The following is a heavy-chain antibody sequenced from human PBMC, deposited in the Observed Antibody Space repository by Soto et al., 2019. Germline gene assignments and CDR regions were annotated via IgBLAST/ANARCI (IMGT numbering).Heavy chain of an antibody. CDR1: GYTLTSYY. CDR3: ASPYCSGGSCQPYYYYGMDV. Sequence: GASVKVSCKASGYTLTSYYMHWVRQAPGEGLEWMGWINTNTGNPTYAQGFTGRFVFSLDTSVSTAYLQICSLKAEDTAVYYCASPYCSGGSCQPYYYYGMDVWGQGTTVTVSS. D-gene: IGHD2-15*01. CDR2: INTNTGNP. V-gene: IGHV7-4-1*01. J-gene: IGHJ6*02.